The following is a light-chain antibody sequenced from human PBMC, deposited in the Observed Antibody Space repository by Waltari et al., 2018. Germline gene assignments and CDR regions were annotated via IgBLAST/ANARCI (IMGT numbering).Light chain of an antibody. J-gene: IGKJ2*01. CDR1: QDISNY. CDR3: QQYDNLPYT. CDR2: DAS. V-gene: IGKV1-33*01. Sequence: DIQMTQSPSSLSASVGDRVTITCQASQDISNYLNWYQQKPGKAPNLLNYDASNLGTGVPSRFSGSGSGTDFTFTISSLQPEDIATYYCQQYDNLPYTFGQGTKLEIK.